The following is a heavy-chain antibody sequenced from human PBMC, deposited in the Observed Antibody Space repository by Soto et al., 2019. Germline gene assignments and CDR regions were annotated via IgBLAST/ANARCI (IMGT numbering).Heavy chain of an antibody. CDR1: GGSISSGGYY. V-gene: IGHV4-31*03. J-gene: IGHJ5*02. D-gene: IGHD1-7*01. CDR2: IYYSGST. CDR3: ARGDWNYPPPRRNWYDP. Sequence: PSETLSLTCTVPGGSISSGGYYWSWIRQHPGKGLEWIGYIYYSGSTYYNPSLKSRVTISVDTSKNQFSLKLSSVTAADTAVYYCARGDWNYPPPRRNWYDPRGQGTLVTVSS.